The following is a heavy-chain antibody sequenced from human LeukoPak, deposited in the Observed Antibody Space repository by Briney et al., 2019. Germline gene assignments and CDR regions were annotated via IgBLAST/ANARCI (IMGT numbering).Heavy chain of an antibody. CDR3: AKKSRDGYNPFDY. CDR2: ISNSGESP. V-gene: IGHV3-23*01. Sequence: GGSLRLSCAASGFTFSRYAMSWVRQAPGKGLEWVCGISNSGESPYYANSVEGRFTISRDHSKNTLYLEINSVRAEDTAVYYCAKKSRDGYNPFDYVGQGTLVTVSS. J-gene: IGHJ4*02. CDR1: GFTFSRYA. D-gene: IGHD5-24*01.